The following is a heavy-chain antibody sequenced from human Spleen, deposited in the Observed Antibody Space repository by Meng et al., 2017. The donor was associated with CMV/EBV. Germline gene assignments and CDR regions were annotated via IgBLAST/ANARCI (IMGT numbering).Heavy chain of an antibody. J-gene: IGHJ4*02. V-gene: IGHV1-46*01. Sequence: ASVKVSCKASGYTFTSYYMHWVRQAPGQGLEWMGIINPSGGSTSYAQKFQGRVTMTRDTSTSTVYMELSSLRSEDTAVYYCARGEVQLVLVLPLDYWGQGTLVTVSS. CDR2: INPSGGST. CDR3: ARGEVQLVLVLPLDY. CDR1: GYTFTSYY. D-gene: IGHD6-6*01.